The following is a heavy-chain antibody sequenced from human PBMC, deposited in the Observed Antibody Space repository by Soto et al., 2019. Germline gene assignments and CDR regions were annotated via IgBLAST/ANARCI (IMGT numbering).Heavy chain of an antibody. J-gene: IGHJ4*02. Sequence: GGSLRLSCAASGFTFSSYSMNWVRQAPGKGLEWVSSISSSSSYIYYADSVKGRFTISRDNAKNSLYLQMNSLRAEDTAVYYCARGLVSDVGRYSSSSGSVVALWGQGTLVTVSS. CDR1: GFTFSSYS. CDR2: ISSSSSYI. V-gene: IGHV3-21*01. CDR3: ARGLVSDVGRYSSSSGSVVAL. D-gene: IGHD6-6*01.